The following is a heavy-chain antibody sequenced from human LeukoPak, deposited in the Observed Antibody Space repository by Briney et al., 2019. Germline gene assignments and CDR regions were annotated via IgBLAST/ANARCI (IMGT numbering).Heavy chain of an antibody. CDR2: MYAGGTT. D-gene: IGHD6-19*01. Sequence: PGGSLRLSCAASGVXVSRNFMSWVRQAPGKGLQWVAIMYAGGTTDYSDSVRGRFHISRDSSNNTLSLQINSLRAEDTAVYYCARGSGSGWPLDRWGQGALVTVSS. CDR1: GVXVSRNF. CDR3: ARGSGSGWPLDR. V-gene: IGHV3-53*01. J-gene: IGHJ5*02.